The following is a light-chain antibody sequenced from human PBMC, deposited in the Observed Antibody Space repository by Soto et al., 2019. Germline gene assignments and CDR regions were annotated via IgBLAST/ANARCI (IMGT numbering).Light chain of an antibody. V-gene: IGKV1-6*01. J-gene: IGKJ1*01. CDR2: SAT. CDR1: QDISKD. CDR3: LQDHDYPRT. Sequence: ALPMTQSPTSLSASVGDRVIITCRASQDISKDLGWYQQKPGKAPKFLIYSATSTQSGVPSTFSGSGFGTDFTLTISSLQPEDFATYYCLQDHDYPRTFGQGTKVEF.